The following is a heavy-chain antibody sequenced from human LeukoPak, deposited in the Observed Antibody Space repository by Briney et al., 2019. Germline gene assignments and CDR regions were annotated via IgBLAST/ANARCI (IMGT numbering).Heavy chain of an antibody. CDR3: ARQFILTGYYSYYYYYGMDV. D-gene: IGHD3-9*01. CDR2: IYTSGST. Sequence: PSETLFLTCTVSGGSISSGSYYWSWIRQPAGKGLEWIGRIYTSGSTNYNPSLKSRVTISVDTSKNQFSLKLSSVTAADTAVYYCARQFILTGYYSYYYYYGMDVWGQGTTVTVSS. V-gene: IGHV4-61*02. CDR1: GGSISSGSYY. J-gene: IGHJ6*02.